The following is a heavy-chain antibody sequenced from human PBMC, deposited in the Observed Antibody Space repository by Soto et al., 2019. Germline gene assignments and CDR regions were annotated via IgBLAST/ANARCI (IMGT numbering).Heavy chain of an antibody. CDR2: ISYDGSNK. CDR1: GFTFSSYG. J-gene: IGHJ4*02. V-gene: IGHV3-30*18. D-gene: IGHD6-19*01. CDR3: AKGARSIAVARFDY. Sequence: GGSLRLSCAASGFTFSSYGMHWVRQAPGKGLEWVAVISYDGSNKYYADSVKGRFTISRDNSKNTLYLQMNSLRAEDTAVYYCAKGARSIAVARFDYWGQGTLVTVSS.